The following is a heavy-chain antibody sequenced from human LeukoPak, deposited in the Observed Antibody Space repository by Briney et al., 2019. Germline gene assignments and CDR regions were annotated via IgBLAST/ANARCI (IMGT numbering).Heavy chain of an antibody. J-gene: IGHJ6*02. CDR3: ARDWLTYYYDSSGQGAYYYYGMDV. V-gene: IGHV3-30-3*01. CDR2: ISYDGSNK. D-gene: IGHD3-22*01. CDR1: GFTFSSHA. Sequence: QPGGSLRLSCAASGFTFSSHAMHWVRQAPGKGLEWVAVISYDGSNKYYADSVKGRFTISRDNSKNTLYLQMNSLRAEDTAVYYCARDWLTYYYDSSGQGAYYYYGMDVWGQGTTVTVSS.